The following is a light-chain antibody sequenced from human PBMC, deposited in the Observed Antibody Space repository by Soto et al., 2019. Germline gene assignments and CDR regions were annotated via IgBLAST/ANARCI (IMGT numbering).Light chain of an antibody. Sequence: EIVLTQSPGTLSLSPGERAILSCRASQGVGYLAWYQQKPGQSPRLLLYGASNRATGIPDRFSGSGSGTDFTLTISRLEPEDFAVYYCQQYGSSLVTFGGGTKVDIK. CDR3: QQYGSSLVT. V-gene: IGKV3-20*01. CDR2: GAS. J-gene: IGKJ4*01. CDR1: QGVGY.